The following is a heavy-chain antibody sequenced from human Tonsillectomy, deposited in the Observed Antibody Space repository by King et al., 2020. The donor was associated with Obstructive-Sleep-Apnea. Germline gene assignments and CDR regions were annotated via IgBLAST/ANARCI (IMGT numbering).Heavy chain of an antibody. CDR3: ARGSGAAAVNWFDP. J-gene: IGHJ5*02. Sequence: VQLQQWGAGLLKPSETLSLTCAVYGGSFSDYYWSWIRQPPGKGLEWIGEINHSGSTNYNPSLNSRVTISADTSNNQFSLKLSSVTAADTAVYYCARGSGAAAVNWFDPWGQGTLVTVSS. V-gene: IGHV4-34*01. CDR2: INHSGST. D-gene: IGHD6-13*01. CDR1: GGSFSDYY.